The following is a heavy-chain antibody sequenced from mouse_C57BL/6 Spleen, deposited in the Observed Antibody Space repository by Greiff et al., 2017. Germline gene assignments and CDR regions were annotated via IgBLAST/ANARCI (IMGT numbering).Heavy chain of an antibody. CDR2: LNPSTGGT. J-gene: IGHJ4*01. CDR3: ARGLRRWAMDY. V-gene: IGHV1-42*01. CDR1: GYSFTGYY. Sequence: VQLQQSGPELVKPGASVKISCQASGYSFTGYYMNWVKQSPEKSLERIGELNPSTGGTTSNQKFKAKATLTVDKSSSTAYMQLKSLTSEDSAVYYCARGLRRWAMDYWGQGTSVTVSS. D-gene: IGHD2-4*01.